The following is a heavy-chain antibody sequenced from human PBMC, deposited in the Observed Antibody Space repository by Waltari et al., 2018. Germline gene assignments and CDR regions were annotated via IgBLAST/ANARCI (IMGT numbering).Heavy chain of an antibody. V-gene: IGHV4-39*01. Sequence: QLQLQESGPGLVKPSETLSLTCTVSGGSISSSSYYWGWIRQPPGKGLEWIGSIYYSGSTYYNPSLKSRVTISVDTSKNQFSLKLSSVTAADTAVYYCARHGGSGWYQYYYYYYGMDVWGQGTTVTVSS. D-gene: IGHD6-19*01. CDR3: ARHGGSGWYQYYYYYYGMDV. CDR1: GGSISSSSYY. CDR2: IYYSGST. J-gene: IGHJ6*02.